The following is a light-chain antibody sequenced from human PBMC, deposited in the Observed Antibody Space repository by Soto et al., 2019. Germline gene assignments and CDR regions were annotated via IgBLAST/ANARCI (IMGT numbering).Light chain of an antibody. V-gene: IGLV1-47*01. CDR3: AAWDDSLSAFCV. CDR1: SSNIGSNY. CDR2: RNN. J-gene: IGLJ1*01. Sequence: QSVLTQPPSASGTPGQRVTISCSGSSSNIGSNYVYWYQQLPGAAPKLLIYRNNQRPSGVPDLFSGSKSGTSASLAISGLRSEDEADYYCAAWDDSLSAFCVFGTGTKVTVL.